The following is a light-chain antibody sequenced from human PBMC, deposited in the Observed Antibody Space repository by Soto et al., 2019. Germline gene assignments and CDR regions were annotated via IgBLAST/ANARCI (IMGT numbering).Light chain of an antibody. V-gene: IGKV1-5*03. Sequence: DIQITQSPSTLSGSVGDRGTITCRASQTISSWLAWYQQKPGKAPKLLIYKASTLKSGVPSRFSGSGSGTEFTLTISSLQPDDFATYYCQHYNSYSEAFGQGTKVDSK. CDR2: KAS. J-gene: IGKJ1*01. CDR1: QTISSW. CDR3: QHYNSYSEA.